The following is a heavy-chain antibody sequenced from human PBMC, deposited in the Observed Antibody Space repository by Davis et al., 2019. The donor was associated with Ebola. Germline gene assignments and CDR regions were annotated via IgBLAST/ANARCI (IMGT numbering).Heavy chain of an antibody. CDR1: GGSISSGGYS. V-gene: IGHV4-30-4*07. Sequence: LRLSCAVSGGSISSGGYSWSWIRQPPGKGLEWIGYIYYSGSTYYNPSLKSRVTISVDTSKNQFSLKLSSVTAADTAVYYCARTSLAYYYDSSGYAMGVDWFDPWGQGTLVTVSS. CDR2: IYYSGST. CDR3: ARTSLAYYYDSSGYAMGVDWFDP. J-gene: IGHJ5*02. D-gene: IGHD3-22*01.